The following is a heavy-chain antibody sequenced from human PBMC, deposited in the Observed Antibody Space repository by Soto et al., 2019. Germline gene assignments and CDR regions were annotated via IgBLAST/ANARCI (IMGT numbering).Heavy chain of an antibody. D-gene: IGHD3-22*01. V-gene: IGHV3-11*06. Sequence: GGSLRLSCAASGLTFGDYYMSWIRQAPGKGLEWISYISSNSNYKNHADSVRGRFTISRDNAKNSLYLQMNGLRAEDTAVYYCARATGYYHTSGSDSWGQGTLVTVSS. CDR2: ISSNSNYK. J-gene: IGHJ4*02. CDR1: GLTFGDYY. CDR3: ARATGYYHTSGSDS.